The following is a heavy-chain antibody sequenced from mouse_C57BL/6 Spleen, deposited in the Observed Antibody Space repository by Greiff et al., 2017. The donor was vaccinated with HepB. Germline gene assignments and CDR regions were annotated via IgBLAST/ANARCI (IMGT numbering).Heavy chain of an antibody. V-gene: IGHV10-3*01. CDR2: IRSKSSNYAT. Sequence: EVQRVESGGGLVQPKGSLKLSCAASGFTFNTYAMHWVRQAPGKGLEWVARIRSKSSNYATYYADSVKDRFTISRDDSQSMLYLQMNNLKTEDTAMYYCVREYDGYYGAWFAYWGQGTLVTVSA. D-gene: IGHD2-3*01. J-gene: IGHJ3*01. CDR3: VREYDGYYGAWFAY. CDR1: GFTFNTYA.